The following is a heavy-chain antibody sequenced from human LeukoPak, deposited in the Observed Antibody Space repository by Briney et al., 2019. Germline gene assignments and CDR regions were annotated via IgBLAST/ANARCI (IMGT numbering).Heavy chain of an antibody. J-gene: IGHJ4*02. CDR1: GFTFSSYE. CDR3: ARDVGSGYSYGYYFDY. V-gene: IGHV3-48*03. Sequence: GGSLRLSCAASGFTFSSYEMNWVRQAPGKGLEWVSYISSSGSTIYYADSVKGRVTISRDNAKNSLYLQMNSLRAEDTAVYYCARDVGSGYSYGYYFDYWGQGTLVTVSS. CDR2: ISSSGSTI. D-gene: IGHD5-18*01.